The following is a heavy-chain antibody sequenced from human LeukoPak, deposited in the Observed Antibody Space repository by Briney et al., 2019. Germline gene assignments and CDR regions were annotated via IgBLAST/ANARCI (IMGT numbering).Heavy chain of an antibody. V-gene: IGHV3-30*18. Sequence: PGRSLRLSCAASGFTFRNYGMHWVRQAPGKGLEWVAVISYDGSKKYYADSVKGRFTISRDNSENMLYLQMNSVRAEDTAVFYCAKDQRHYYDSSGLLTPDYWGQGTLVTVSS. CDR3: AKDQRHYYDSSGLLTPDY. D-gene: IGHD3-22*01. J-gene: IGHJ4*02. CDR1: GFTFRNYG. CDR2: ISYDGSKK.